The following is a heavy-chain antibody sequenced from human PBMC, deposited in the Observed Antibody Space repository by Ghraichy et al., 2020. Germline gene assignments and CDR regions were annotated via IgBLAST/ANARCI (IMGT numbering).Heavy chain of an antibody. CDR2: IYPGDSDT. Sequence: GESLNISCKGSGYSFTSYWIGWVRQMPGKGLEWMGIIYPGDSDTRYSPSFQGQVTISADKSISTAYLQWSSLKASDTAMYYCAREAAGQQLAEYYFDYWGQGTLVTVSS. J-gene: IGHJ4*02. D-gene: IGHD6-13*01. CDR1: GYSFTSYW. V-gene: IGHV5-51*01. CDR3: AREAAGQQLAEYYFDY.